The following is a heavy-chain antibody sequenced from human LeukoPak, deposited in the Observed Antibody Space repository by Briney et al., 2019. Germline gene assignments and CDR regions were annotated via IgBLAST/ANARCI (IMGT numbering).Heavy chain of an antibody. CDR1: GGSLSSSSYY. V-gene: IGHV4-39*01. CDR3: ARRAKWLRYDSSGYYFDY. CDR2: IYYSGST. D-gene: IGHD3-22*01. Sequence: SETLSLTCTVSGGSLSSSSYYWGWIRQPPGKGLEWIGSIYYSGSTYYNPSLKSRVTISVDTSKNQFSLKLSSVTAADTAVYYCARRAKWLRYDSSGYYFDYWGQGTLVTVSS. J-gene: IGHJ4*02.